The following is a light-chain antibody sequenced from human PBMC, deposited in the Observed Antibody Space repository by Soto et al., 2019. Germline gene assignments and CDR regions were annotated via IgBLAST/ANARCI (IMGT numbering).Light chain of an antibody. Sequence: QSALTQPASVSGSPGQSVTISCTGTSSDVGGYNYVSWYQQHPGKAPKLMIYEVSNRPSGVSNRFSGSKSGNTASLTISGLQAEDEAGYYCSSYTSSSSLDVFGTGTKLTVL. J-gene: IGLJ1*01. CDR2: EVS. CDR3: SSYTSSSSLDV. V-gene: IGLV2-14*01. CDR1: SSDVGGYNY.